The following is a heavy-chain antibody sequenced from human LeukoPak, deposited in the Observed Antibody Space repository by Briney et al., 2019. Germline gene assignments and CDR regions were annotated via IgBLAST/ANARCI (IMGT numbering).Heavy chain of an antibody. CDR1: GYTFTSYG. V-gene: IGHV1-18*01. D-gene: IGHD3-10*01. J-gene: IGHJ4*02. CDR3: AREDYYGSGSYPSDY. CDR2: ISAYNGNT. Sequence: ASVKVSCKASGYTFTSYGISWVRQAPGQGLEWMGWISAYNGNTNYAQKLQGRVTMTTDTSTSTAYMELSSLRSEDTAVYYCAREDYYGSGSYPSDYWGQGTLVTVSS.